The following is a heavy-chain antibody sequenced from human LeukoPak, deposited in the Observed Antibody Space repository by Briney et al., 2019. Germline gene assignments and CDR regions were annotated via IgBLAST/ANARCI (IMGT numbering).Heavy chain of an antibody. CDR1: GFSLRTRRGG. J-gene: IGHJ3*02. D-gene: IGHD3-3*01. Sequence: KQSGPTLVNPTRTLTLTCTFSGFSLRTRRGGVGWIRQPPGKALEWLSLIYWNDDKRYSPSLKSRLTITKDTSKNQVVLTMTNMDPVDTATYYCAHIPDLEWLSSGAFDIWGQGTMVTVSS. CDR2: IYWNDDK. CDR3: AHIPDLEWLSSGAFDI. V-gene: IGHV2-5*01.